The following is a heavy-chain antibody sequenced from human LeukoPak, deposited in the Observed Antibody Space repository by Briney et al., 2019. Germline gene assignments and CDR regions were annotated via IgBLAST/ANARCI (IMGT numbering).Heavy chain of an antibody. CDR2: IYYSGST. D-gene: IGHD3-22*01. Sequence: SETLSLTCTVSGGSISSSSYYWGWIRQPPGKGLEWIGSIYYSGSTYYNPSLKSRVTISVDTSKNQFSLRLSSVTAADTAVYYCARLAYDSSGYYGLDYWGQGTLVTVSS. J-gene: IGHJ4*02. CDR1: GGSISSSSYY. V-gene: IGHV4-39*01. CDR3: ARLAYDSSGYYGLDY.